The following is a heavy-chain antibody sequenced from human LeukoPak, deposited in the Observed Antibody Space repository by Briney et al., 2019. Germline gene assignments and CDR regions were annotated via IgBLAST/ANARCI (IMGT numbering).Heavy chain of an antibody. J-gene: IGHJ4*02. CDR1: GGSISSGSYY. CDR2: IYTSGST. V-gene: IGHV4-61*02. D-gene: IGHD2-2*01. CDR3: AGRASDSYLVY. Sequence: PSQTLSLTCTVSGGSISSGSYYWSWIRQPAGKGLEWIGRIYTSGSTNYNPSLKSRVTISVDTSKNQFSLKLSSVTAADTAVYYCAGRASDSYLVYWGQGILVTVST.